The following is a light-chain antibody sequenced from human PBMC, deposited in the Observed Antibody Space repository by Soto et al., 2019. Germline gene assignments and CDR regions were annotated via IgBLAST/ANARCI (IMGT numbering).Light chain of an antibody. J-gene: IGKJ4*01. Sequence: EIVLTQSPATPSLSPGERATLSCRASQSVSSYLAWYQQKPGQAPRLLIYDASNRATGIPARFSGSGSGTDFTLTTSGLGPEDLAVYYCQQRRNWPQLIFGGGPKVEI. CDR1: QSVSSY. V-gene: IGKV3-11*01. CDR3: QQRRNWPQLI. CDR2: DAS.